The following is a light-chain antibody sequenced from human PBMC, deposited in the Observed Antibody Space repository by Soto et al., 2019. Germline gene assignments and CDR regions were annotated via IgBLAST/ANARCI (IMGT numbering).Light chain of an antibody. Sequence: EIVMTQSPATLSVSPGERATLSCRASQSVNNNLAWYQQKPGQAPRLLIYGASARATGIPARLSGSGSGTEFTLTISSLQSEDFAVYYCQQYNNWPLTLGGGTKVEIK. J-gene: IGKJ4*01. CDR2: GAS. CDR3: QQYNNWPLT. V-gene: IGKV3-15*01. CDR1: QSVNNN.